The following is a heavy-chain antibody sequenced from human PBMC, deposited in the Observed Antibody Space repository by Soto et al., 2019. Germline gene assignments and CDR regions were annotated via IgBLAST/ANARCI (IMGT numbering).Heavy chain of an antibody. J-gene: IGHJ3*02. Sequence: GGSLRLSCAASGFTFSGSAMHWVRQASGKGLEWVGRIRSKANSYATAYAASVKGRFTISRDNAKNSLYLQMNSLRAEDTAVYYCAPGGPYSSSWYDDAFDIWGQGTMVTVSS. CDR3: APGGPYSSSWYDDAFDI. CDR1: GFTFSGSA. D-gene: IGHD6-13*01. CDR2: IRSKANSYAT. V-gene: IGHV3-73*01.